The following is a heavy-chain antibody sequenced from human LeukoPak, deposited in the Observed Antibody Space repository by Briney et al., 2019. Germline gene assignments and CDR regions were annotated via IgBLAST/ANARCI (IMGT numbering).Heavy chain of an antibody. CDR3: TGGSGWFAPDFDY. CDR2: IYSGGST. CDR1: GFTVSSNY. V-gene: IGHV3-53*01. D-gene: IGHD6-19*01. J-gene: IGHJ4*02. Sequence: PGGSLRLSCAASGFTVSSNYMSWVRQAPGKGLEWVSVIYSGGSTYYADSVKGRFTISRDNSKNTLYLQMNSLRAEDTAVYYCTGGSGWFAPDFDYWGQGTLVTVSS.